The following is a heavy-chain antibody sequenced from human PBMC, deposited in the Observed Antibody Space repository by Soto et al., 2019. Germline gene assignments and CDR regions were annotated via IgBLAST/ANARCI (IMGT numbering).Heavy chain of an antibody. Sequence: QVQLQQWGAGLLKPSETLSLTCAVYGGSFSGYYWSWIRQPPGKGLGWIGEINHSGSTNYNPSLKSRVTISVDTSKNQFSLKLSSVTAADTAVYYCARGRGYSYGYWFDPWGQGTLVTVSS. CDR2: INHSGST. V-gene: IGHV4-34*01. J-gene: IGHJ5*02. CDR3: ARGRGYSYGYWFDP. D-gene: IGHD5-18*01. CDR1: GGSFSGYY.